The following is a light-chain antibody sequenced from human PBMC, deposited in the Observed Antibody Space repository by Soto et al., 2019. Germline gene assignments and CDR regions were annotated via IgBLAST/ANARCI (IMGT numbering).Light chain of an antibody. CDR2: SNN. CDR3: AAWDDSLNGVV. V-gene: IGLV1-44*01. J-gene: IGLJ2*01. Sequence: QFVLTQPPSESGTPGQRVTISCSGSSSNIGSNTVNWYQQLPGTAPKLLIYSNNQRPSGVPDRFSGSKSGTSASLAISGLQSEDEADYYCAAWDDSLNGVVFGGGTQLTVL. CDR1: SSNIGSNT.